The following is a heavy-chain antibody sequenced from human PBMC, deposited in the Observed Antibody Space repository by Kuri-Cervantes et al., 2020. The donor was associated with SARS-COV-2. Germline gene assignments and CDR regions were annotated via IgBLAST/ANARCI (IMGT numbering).Heavy chain of an antibody. V-gene: IGHV4-34*01. D-gene: IGHD2-2*01. CDR1: DGSFSGYY. Sequence: SDTLSLTCAVYDGSFSGYYWSWIRQPPGKGLEWIGEINHSGSTNYNPSLKSRVTISVDTSKNQFSLKLSSVTAADTAVYSCARGRRGVPATVFDHWGQGTLVTVSS. CDR3: ARGRRGVPATVFDH. CDR2: INHSGST. J-gene: IGHJ4*02.